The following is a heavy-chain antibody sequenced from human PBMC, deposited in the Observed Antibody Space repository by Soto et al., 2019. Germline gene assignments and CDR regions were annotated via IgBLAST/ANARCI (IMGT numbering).Heavy chain of an antibody. CDR2: IYSSGNT. V-gene: IGHV4-4*07. D-gene: IGHD3-3*01. J-gene: IGHJ5*02. CDR3: ARGKRFSDWFDP. Sequence: SETLSLTCSVSGGTISGYYWTWIRQPAGKGLEWIGRIYSSGNTKYNPSLQSRVTMSLDTSNNQFSLRLTSVTAADTAVYYCARGKRFSDWFDPSGQGTLVTVSS. CDR1: GGTISGYY.